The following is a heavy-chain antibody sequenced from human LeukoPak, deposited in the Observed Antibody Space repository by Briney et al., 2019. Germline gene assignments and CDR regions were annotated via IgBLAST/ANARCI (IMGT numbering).Heavy chain of an antibody. J-gene: IGHJ4*02. V-gene: IGHV1-2*02. CDR2: INPNHGDT. Sequence: GASVKVSCKASGYTFTGYYMHWVRQAPGQGLEWMGWINPNHGDTNYAQKFQDRVSMTRDTSISTAYMHLSRLRSADTAVYYCAAGSESYDSRGYSYYVDYWGQGTLVTVSS. CDR1: GYTFTGYY. D-gene: IGHD3-22*01. CDR3: AAGSESYDSRGYSYYVDY.